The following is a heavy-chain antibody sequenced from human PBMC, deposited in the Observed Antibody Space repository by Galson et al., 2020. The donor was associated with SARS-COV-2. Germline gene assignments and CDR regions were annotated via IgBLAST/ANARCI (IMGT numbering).Heavy chain of an antibody. D-gene: IGHD3-10*01. J-gene: IGHJ4*02. V-gene: IGHV4-30-4*01. CDR1: GGSISSGDYY. CDR3: ARVILVQGVTMDY. CDR2: IYYSGST. Sequence: SETLSLTCTVSGGSISSGDYYWSWIRQPPGKGLEWIGYIYYSGSTYYNPSLKSRVTISVDTSKNQFSLKLSSVTAADTAVYYCARVILVQGVTMDYWGQGTLVTVSS.